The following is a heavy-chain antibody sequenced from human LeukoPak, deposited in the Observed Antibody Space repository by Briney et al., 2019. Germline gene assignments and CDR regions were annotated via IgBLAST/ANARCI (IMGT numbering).Heavy chain of an antibody. D-gene: IGHD1-14*01. J-gene: IGHJ4*02. V-gene: IGHV1-69*13. CDR3: ARDEIADRNFDY. CDR2: IIPIFGTA. Sequence: SVKVSCKASGGTFSSYAISWVRQAPGQGLEWMGGIIPIFGTANYAQKFQGRVTITADESTSTAYMELSSLRSEDTAVYYCARDEIADRNFDYWGQGTLVTVSS. CDR1: GGTFSSYA.